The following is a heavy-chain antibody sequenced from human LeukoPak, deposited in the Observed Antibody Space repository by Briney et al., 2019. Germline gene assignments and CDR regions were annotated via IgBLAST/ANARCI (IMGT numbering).Heavy chain of an antibody. Sequence: PSETLSLTCGVYDGSLSDYHWSWIRQPPGKGLEWIGEINHSGSTNYNPSLKSRVIILLDTSKNQFSLKLSSLTAADTAVYYCARVGDLFRAHRVRGLSPDYYYMDVWGKGTTVTVSS. J-gene: IGHJ6*03. CDR3: ARVGDLFRAHRVRGLSPDYYYMDV. CDR1: DGSLSDYH. D-gene: IGHD3-10*01. V-gene: IGHV4-34*01. CDR2: INHSGST.